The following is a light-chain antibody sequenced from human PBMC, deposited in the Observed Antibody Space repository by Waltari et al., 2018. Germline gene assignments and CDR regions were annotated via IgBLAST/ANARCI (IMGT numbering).Light chain of an antibody. Sequence: EIAVTQSPATLSLSPGERGTLSCRASQRVRNNIAWYQQKPGQAPRLLIYGFSNRATGIPDRFSGSGSGTDFTLTIDRLEPEDFAVYYCQQYGASPLTFGGGTKVEIK. CDR1: QRVRNN. CDR2: GFS. CDR3: QQYGASPLT. V-gene: IGKV3-20*01. J-gene: IGKJ4*01.